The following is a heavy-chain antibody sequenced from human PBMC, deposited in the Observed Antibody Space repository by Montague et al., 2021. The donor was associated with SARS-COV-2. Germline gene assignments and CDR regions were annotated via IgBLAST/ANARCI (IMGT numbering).Heavy chain of an antibody. D-gene: IGHD3-10*01. CDR3: ARLSDGVVPSPILGVGPYYSYYYMDV. CDR2: IHHGGST. J-gene: IGHJ6*03. CDR1: GGSFSTYS. V-gene: IGHV4-34*01. Sequence: SETLSLTCAVHGGSFSTYSWNWIRQPPGKGLEWIGEIHHGGSTNYNPSLKSRVTISADTSKNQFSLKLTSVAAADTAVYYCARLSDGVVPSPILGVGPYYSYYYMDVGGKGTTVTVSS.